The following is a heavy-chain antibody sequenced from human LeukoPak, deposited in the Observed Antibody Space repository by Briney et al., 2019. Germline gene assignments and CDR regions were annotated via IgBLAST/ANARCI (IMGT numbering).Heavy chain of an antibody. CDR2: ISAYNDNT. J-gene: IGHJ6*02. Sequence: ASVKVSCKASGYTFTSYGISWVRQAPGQGLERMGWISAYNDNTNYAQKLQGRDTMTTDTSTSTAYMELRSLRSDDTAVYYCARGGSSGWLYYYYGMDVWGQGTTVTVSS. CDR3: ARGGSSGWLYYYYGMDV. V-gene: IGHV1-18*01. D-gene: IGHD6-19*01. CDR1: GYTFTSYG.